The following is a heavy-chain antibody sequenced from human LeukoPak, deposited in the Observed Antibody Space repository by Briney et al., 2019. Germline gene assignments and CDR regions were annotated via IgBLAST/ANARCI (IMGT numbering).Heavy chain of an antibody. CDR2: IKQDGSEK. J-gene: IGHJ4*02. Sequence: GGSLRLSCAASGFTFSDYWMSWDRQAPGKGLEWVANIKQDGSEKYYVDSVKGRFTISRDNAKNSLYLQMKSLRAEDTAVYYCATDWAARDWGQGTLVTVSS. D-gene: IGHD3-16*01. CDR1: GFTFSDYW. V-gene: IGHV3-7*03. CDR3: ATDWAARD.